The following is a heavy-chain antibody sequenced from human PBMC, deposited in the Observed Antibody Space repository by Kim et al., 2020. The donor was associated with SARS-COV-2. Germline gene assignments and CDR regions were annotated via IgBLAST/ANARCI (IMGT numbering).Heavy chain of an antibody. CDR3: AGELPGDYYNGMDV. CDR2: IYYSGST. Sequence: SETLSLTCTVSGGSISSSSYYWGWIRQPPGKGLEWIGSIYYSGSTYYNPSLKSRVTISVDTSKNQFSLKLSSVTAADTAVYYCAGELPGDYYNGMDVLGQGTTVTVSS. V-gene: IGHV4-39*01. J-gene: IGHJ6*02. CDR1: GGSISSSSYY. D-gene: IGHD1-26*01.